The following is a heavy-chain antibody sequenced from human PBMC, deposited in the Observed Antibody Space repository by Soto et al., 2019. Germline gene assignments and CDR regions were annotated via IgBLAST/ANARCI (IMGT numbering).Heavy chain of an antibody. CDR1: GGSFSGYY. J-gene: IGHJ6*02. CDR3: ARVGHMVRGVYGMDV. D-gene: IGHD3-10*01. CDR2: INHSGST. V-gene: IGHV4-34*01. Sequence: PSETLSLTCAVYGGSFSGYYWSWIRQPPGKGLEWIGEINHSGSTNYNPSLKSRVTISVDTSKNQFSLKLSSVTAADTAVYYCARVGHMVRGVYGMDVWGQGTTVT.